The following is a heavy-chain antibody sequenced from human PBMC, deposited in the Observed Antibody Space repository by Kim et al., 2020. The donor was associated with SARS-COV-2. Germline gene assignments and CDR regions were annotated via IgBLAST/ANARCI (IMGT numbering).Heavy chain of an antibody. CDR3: ARGMSYSFDY. D-gene: IGHD3-10*01. V-gene: IGHV3-74*01. Sequence: TIYADSVGGRFSSYRENAKNPLYLQMNTLRAEDTAVYYCARGMSYSFDYWGQGSLVSVSS. CDR2: T. J-gene: IGHJ4*02.